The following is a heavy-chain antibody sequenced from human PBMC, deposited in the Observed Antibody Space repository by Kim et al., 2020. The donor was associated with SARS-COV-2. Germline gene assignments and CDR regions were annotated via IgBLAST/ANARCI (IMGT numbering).Heavy chain of an antibody. CDR3: ARGGRGVITIFGVVTQRGFDY. CDR1: GGSFSGYY. J-gene: IGHJ4*02. CDR2: INHSGST. D-gene: IGHD3-3*01. Sequence: SETLSLTCAVYGGSFSGYYWSWIRQPPGKGLEWIGEINHSGSTNYNPSLKRRVTISVDTSKNQFSLKLSSVTAADTAVYYCARGGRGVITIFGVVTQRGFDYWGQGTLVTVSS. V-gene: IGHV4-34*01.